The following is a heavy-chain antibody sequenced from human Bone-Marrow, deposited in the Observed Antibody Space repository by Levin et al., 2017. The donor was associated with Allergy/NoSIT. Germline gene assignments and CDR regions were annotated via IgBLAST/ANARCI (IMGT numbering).Heavy chain of an antibody. Sequence: GGSLRLSCAASGFTFDDYAMHWVRQAPGKGLEWVSGISWNSGSIGYADSVKGRFTISRDNAKNSLYLQMNSLRAEDTALYYCAKEGGYPRTHAYYFDYWGQGTLVTVSS. V-gene: IGHV3-9*01. CDR1: GFTFDDYA. J-gene: IGHJ4*02. D-gene: IGHD5-12*01. CDR2: ISWNSGSI. CDR3: AKEGGYPRTHAYYFDY.